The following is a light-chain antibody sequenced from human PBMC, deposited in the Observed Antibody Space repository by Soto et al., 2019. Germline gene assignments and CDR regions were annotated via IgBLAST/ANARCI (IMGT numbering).Light chain of an antibody. Sequence: AIQMTQSPSSLSASAGERVTITCRASQGIRSDLGWYQQKPGKAPKLLIYAASSLQSGVPSRFSGSGSGTDFTLTISSLQSEDFATYYCLQYYNYPRTFGQGTKVEIK. CDR1: QGIRSD. CDR3: LQYYNYPRT. V-gene: IGKV1-6*01. CDR2: AAS. J-gene: IGKJ1*01.